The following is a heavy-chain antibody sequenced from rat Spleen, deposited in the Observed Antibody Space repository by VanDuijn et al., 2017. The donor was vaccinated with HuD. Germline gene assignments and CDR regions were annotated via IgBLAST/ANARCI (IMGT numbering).Heavy chain of an antibody. CDR2: ISSSGGSA. V-gene: IGHV5-25*01. CDR1: GLSFSNYD. Sequence: EVQLVESGGGLVQPGRSMKLSCAASGLSFSNYDMAWVRQAPTKGLEWVATISSSGGSAYYRDSVKGRFTISRDNAKSTLYLQINSLRSEDTATYYCTREETLYWYFDFWGPGTLVTVSS. CDR3: TREETLYWYFDF. D-gene: IGHD3-4*01. J-gene: IGHJ1*01.